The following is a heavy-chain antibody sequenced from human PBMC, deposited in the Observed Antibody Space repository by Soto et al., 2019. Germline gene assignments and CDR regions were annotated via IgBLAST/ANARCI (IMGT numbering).Heavy chain of an antibody. Sequence: QEQLQQWGAGLLKPSETLSLTCAVYGGFVSSGNYYWSWIRQPPGKGLEWIGEMSHSGGTPFHPSLKSRVTISVATSKNQFSLKMSSVTAADTALYYCARVVRRTATTVVDAFDIWGPRTMVTVSS. CDR2: MSHSGGT. J-gene: IGHJ3*02. CDR1: GGFVSSGNYY. D-gene: IGHD1-1*01. CDR3: ARVVRRTATTVVDAFDI. V-gene: IGHV4-34*01.